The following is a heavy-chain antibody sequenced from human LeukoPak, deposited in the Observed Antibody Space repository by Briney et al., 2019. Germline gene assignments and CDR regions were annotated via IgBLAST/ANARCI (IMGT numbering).Heavy chain of an antibody. Sequence: ASVKVSCKASGYTFTCYYMHWVRQAPGQGLEWMGWINPNSGGTNYAQKFQGRVTMTRDTSISTAYMELSRLRSDDTAAYYCARDGDIVVPGWFDPWGQGTLVTVSS. J-gene: IGHJ5*02. V-gene: IGHV1-2*02. CDR2: INPNSGGT. CDR3: ARDGDIVVPGWFDP. D-gene: IGHD2-15*01. CDR1: GYTFTCYY.